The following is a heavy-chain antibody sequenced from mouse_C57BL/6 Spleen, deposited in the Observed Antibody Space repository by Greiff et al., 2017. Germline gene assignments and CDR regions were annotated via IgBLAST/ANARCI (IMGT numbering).Heavy chain of an antibody. D-gene: IGHD3-2*02. V-gene: IGHV1-85*01. Sequence: VQLQQSGPELVKPGASVKLSCKASGYTFTSYDINWVKQRPGQGLEWLGWISPRDGSTKSPEQFTVKATLTVDTSSSTAYMELHSLTSEDSAVYFCARSEQLRSWFAYWGQGTLVTVSA. CDR2: ISPRDGST. CDR3: ARSEQLRSWFAY. CDR1: GYTFTSYD. J-gene: IGHJ3*01.